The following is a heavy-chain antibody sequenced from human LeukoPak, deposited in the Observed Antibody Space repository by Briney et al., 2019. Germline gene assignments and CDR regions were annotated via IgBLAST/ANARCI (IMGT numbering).Heavy chain of an antibody. CDR3: ARRRGGEYGYCSSTSCYRYWFDP. J-gene: IGHJ5*02. D-gene: IGHD2-2*01. CDR1: GGSISSGDYY. CDR2: IYDSGST. Sequence: SETLSLTCTVSGGSISSGDYYWSWIRQPPGKGLEWIGYIYDSGSTNYNPSLKSRVTISVDTSKNQFSLKLSSVTAADTAVYYCARRRGGEYGYCSSTSCYRYWFDPWGQGTLVTVSS. V-gene: IGHV4-61*08.